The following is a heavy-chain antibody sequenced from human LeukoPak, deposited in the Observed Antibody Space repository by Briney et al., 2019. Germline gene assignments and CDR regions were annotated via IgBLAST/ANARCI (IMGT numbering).Heavy chain of an antibody. Sequence: ASVKVSCKVSGYTFTGYYMHWVRQAPGQGLEWMGWINPNSGGTNYAQKFQGRVTMTRDTSISTAYMELSSLRSEDTAVYYCARDGGYCSSTSCYSWFDPWGQGTLVTVSS. CDR3: ARDGGYCSSTSCYSWFDP. V-gene: IGHV1-2*02. CDR1: GYTFTGYY. J-gene: IGHJ5*02. D-gene: IGHD2-2*01. CDR2: INPNSGGT.